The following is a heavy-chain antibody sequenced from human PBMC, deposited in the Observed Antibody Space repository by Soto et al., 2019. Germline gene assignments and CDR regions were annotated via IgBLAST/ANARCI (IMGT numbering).Heavy chain of an antibody. V-gene: IGHV1-18*01. CDR2: ISAYNGNT. J-gene: IGHJ4*02. Sequence: ASVKVSCTASGYTFTSYGISWVRQAPGQGLEWMGWISAYNGNTNYAQKLQGRVTMTTDTSTSTAYMELSSLRSEDTAVYYCARALGYYGSGTSPIWGQGTLVTVSS. CDR3: ARALGYYGSGTSPI. CDR1: GYTFTSYG. D-gene: IGHD3-10*01.